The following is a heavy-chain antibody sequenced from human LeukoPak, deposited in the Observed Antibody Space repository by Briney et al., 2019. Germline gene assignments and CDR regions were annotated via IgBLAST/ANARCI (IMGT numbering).Heavy chain of an antibody. D-gene: IGHD5-18*01. J-gene: IGHJ4*02. CDR3: ATFKGSPYTYGTYYFEF. CDR2: IYNSGSA. V-gene: IGHV4-59*01. Sequence: SEPLSLTCALSGGSFSSYYWSWIRHPPGKGLECIGYIYNSGSAYYNPSLKSRVTISLATSKNQFPLKLSSVSAADTAIYYCATFKGSPYTYGTYYFEFWGRGTLDTVSS. CDR1: GGSFSSYY.